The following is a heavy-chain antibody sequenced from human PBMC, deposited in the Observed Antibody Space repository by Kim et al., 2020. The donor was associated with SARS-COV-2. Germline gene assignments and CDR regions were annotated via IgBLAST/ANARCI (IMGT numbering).Heavy chain of an antibody. CDR3: AKKGSYSNFDY. CDR2: ISYDGSNK. Sequence: GGSLRLSCAASGFTFSSYAMHWVRQAPGKGLEWVAVISYDGSNKYYADSVKGRFTISRDNSKNTLYLQMNSLRAEDTAVYYCAKKGSYSNFDYWGQGTLVTVSS. CDR1: GFTFSSYA. V-gene: IGHV3-30*04. J-gene: IGHJ4*02. D-gene: IGHD1-26*01.